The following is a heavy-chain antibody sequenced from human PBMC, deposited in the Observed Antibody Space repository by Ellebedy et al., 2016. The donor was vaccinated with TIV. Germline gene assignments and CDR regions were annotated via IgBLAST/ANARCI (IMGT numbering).Heavy chain of an antibody. V-gene: IGHV3-7*01. CDR2: INQAGSDK. CDR3: ATDGSYGDYRSPTHAFVM. J-gene: IGHJ3*02. CDR1: GFSFRSYW. D-gene: IGHD4-17*01. Sequence: GESLKISCGASGFSFRSYWMTWVRQAPGKGLEWVANINQAGSDKYYEDSVKGRFTIARDNAKNSLFLQMSSMSVEDTAVYYCATDGSYGDYRSPTHAFVMWGQGTMVAVSS.